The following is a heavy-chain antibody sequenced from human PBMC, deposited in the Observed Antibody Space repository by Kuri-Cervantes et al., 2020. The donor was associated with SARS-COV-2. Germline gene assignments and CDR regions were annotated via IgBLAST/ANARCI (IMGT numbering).Heavy chain of an antibody. D-gene: IGHD6-13*01. CDR3: ARDGSSSWFNWFDP. CDR2: INPNSGGT. CDR1: GYTFTGYY. J-gene: IGHJ5*02. Sequence: ASVKVSCKASGYTFTGYYMHWVRQAPGQGLEWMGWINPNSGGTNYAQKFQGRVTMTGDTSISTAYMELSRLRSDDTAVYYCARDGSSSWFNWFDPWGQGTLVTVSS. V-gene: IGHV1-2*02.